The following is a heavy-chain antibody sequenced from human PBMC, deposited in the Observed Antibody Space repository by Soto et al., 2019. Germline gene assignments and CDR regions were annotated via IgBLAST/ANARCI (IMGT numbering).Heavy chain of an antibody. J-gene: IGHJ6*03. V-gene: IGHV3-74*01. CDR3: ARAGDDFWSGYYRYYYYYYMDV. Sequence: EVQLVESGGGLVQPGGSLRLSCAASGFTFSSYWMHWVRQAPGKGLVWVSRINSDGSSISYADSVKGRFTISRDNAKNTLYLQMNSLRAEDTAVYYCARAGDDFWSGYYRYYYYYYMDVWGKGTTVTVSS. D-gene: IGHD3-3*01. CDR2: INSDGSSI. CDR1: GFTFSSYW.